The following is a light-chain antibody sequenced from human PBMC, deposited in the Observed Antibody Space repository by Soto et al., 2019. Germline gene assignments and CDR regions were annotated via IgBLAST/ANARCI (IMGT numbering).Light chain of an antibody. CDR2: YDD. CDR1: SSNIGNNA. J-gene: IGLJ2*01. CDR3: AAWDDSLNGVV. Sequence: QSVLTQPPSVSEAPRQWVTISCSGSSSNIGNNAVNWYQQLPGKAPKLLIYYDDLLPSGVSDRFSGSKSGTSASLAISGLQSEYEADYYCAAWDDSLNGVVFGGGTKVTVL. V-gene: IGLV1-36*01.